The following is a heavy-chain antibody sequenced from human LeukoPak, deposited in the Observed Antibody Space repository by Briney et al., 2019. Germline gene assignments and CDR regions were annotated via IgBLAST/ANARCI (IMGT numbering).Heavy chain of an antibody. J-gene: IGHJ4*02. Sequence: ASGKVSCKVSGYTLTELSMHWVRQAPGKGLEWMGGFDPEDGETIYAQKFQDRVTMTEDTSTDTAYLELSSLRSEDTAVYYCATELVEATDRSFDYWGQGPLVIVSS. CDR3: ATELVEATDRSFDY. CDR1: GYTLTELS. CDR2: FDPEDGET. V-gene: IGHV1-24*01. D-gene: IGHD1-26*01.